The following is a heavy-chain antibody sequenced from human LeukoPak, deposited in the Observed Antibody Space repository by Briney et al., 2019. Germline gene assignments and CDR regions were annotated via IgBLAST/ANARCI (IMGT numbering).Heavy chain of an antibody. J-gene: IGHJ4*02. V-gene: IGHV4-61*02. D-gene: IGHD3-9*01. CDR2: IYTSAST. CDR3: ARDLTGYGEIDY. Sequence: SETLSLTCTVSGGSFSSGRFYWSWIRQPAGKGLEWIGRIYTSASTNYNTSLKSRVTISVDTSKNQFSLKLSSVTAADTAVYYCARDLTGYGEIDYWGQGTLVTVSS. CDR1: GGSFSSGRFY.